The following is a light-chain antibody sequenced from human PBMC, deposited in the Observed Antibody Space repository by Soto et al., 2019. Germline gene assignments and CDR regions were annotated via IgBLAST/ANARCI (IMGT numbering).Light chain of an antibody. CDR2: ATS. Sequence: DIQMTQSPSSLSASVGDRVTITCRASQNIRSYLNSYQQKPGKAPQLLIYATSSLQTGVPSRFSASGSGTDFSLVISDLQPEDSATYYCQQGYSSRWTSGRGTKVEI. V-gene: IGKV1-39*01. J-gene: IGKJ1*01. CDR1: QNIRSY. CDR3: QQGYSSRWT.